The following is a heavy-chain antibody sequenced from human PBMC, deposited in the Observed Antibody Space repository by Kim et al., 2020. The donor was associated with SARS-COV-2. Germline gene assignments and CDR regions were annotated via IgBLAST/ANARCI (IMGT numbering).Heavy chain of an antibody. CDR2: IIPIFGTA. V-gene: IGHV1-69*13. Sequence: SVKVSCKASGGTFSSYAISWVRQAPGQGLEWMGGIIPIFGTANYAQKFQGRVTITADESTSTAYMELSSLRSEDTAVYYCARHLTTVVTVYYYGMDVWGQGTTVTVSS. CDR3: ARHLTTVVTVYYYGMDV. CDR1: GGTFSSYA. J-gene: IGHJ6*02. D-gene: IGHD4-17*01.